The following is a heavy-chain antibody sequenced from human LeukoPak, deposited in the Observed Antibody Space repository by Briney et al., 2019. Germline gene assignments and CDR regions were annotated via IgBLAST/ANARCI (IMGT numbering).Heavy chain of an antibody. J-gene: IGHJ2*01. CDR2: ITSSSTYI. V-gene: IGHV3-21*01. CDR1: GFTFSSYS. CDR3: ARVVTWYFDL. D-gene: IGHD5-18*01. Sequence: GGSLRLSCAASGFTFSSYSINWVRQAPGKGLEWVSSITSSSTYIYYADSVRGRFTISRDNAKNSLYLQMNSLRAEDTAVYYCARVVTWYFDLWGRGTLVTASS.